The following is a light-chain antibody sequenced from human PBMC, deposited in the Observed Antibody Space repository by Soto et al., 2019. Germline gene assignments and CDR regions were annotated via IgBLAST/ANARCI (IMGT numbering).Light chain of an antibody. CDR3: QQYNYWPPVT. Sequence: EIVMTQSPATLSVSPGERAILSCRASQSVSSNLAWYQQKPGQAPRLLIYGASTRATGIPARFSGSGSGTEFTLTISSLQSEDFAVYYCQQYNYWPPVTFGGGTKVEIK. V-gene: IGKV3-15*01. J-gene: IGKJ4*01. CDR1: QSVSSN. CDR2: GAS.